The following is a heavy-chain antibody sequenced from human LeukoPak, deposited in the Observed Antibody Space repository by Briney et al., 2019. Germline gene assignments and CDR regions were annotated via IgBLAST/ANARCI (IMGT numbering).Heavy chain of an antibody. CDR1: GGSISSYY. CDR3: ARADYYYYGMDA. CDR2: IYYSGST. V-gene: IGHV4-59*01. Sequence: SETLSLTCTVSGGSISSYYWSWIRQPPGKGLEWIGYIYYSGSTNYNPSLKSRVTISVDTSKNQFSLKLSSVTAADTAVYYCARADYYYYGMDAWGQGTTVTVSS. J-gene: IGHJ6*02.